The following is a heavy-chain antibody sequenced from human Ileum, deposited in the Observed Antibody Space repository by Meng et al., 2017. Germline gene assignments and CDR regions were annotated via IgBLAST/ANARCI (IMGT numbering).Heavy chain of an antibody. CDR3: ARDLAGLGGY. D-gene: IGHD6-19*01. Sequence: QVQLVQSGAEVKKPGASVTVSCKTFGYTFSDYFMYWVRQAPGQGLEWMGWIDPRTGDTRYTQKLQGRVTMTRDTSISTAYMEVTNLRDDDTAVYYCARDLAGLGGYWGQGTLVTVSS. CDR2: IDPRTGDT. CDR1: GYTFSDYF. V-gene: IGHV1-2*02. J-gene: IGHJ4*02.